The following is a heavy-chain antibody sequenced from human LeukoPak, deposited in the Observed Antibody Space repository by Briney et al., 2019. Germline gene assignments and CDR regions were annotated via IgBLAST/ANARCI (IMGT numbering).Heavy chain of an antibody. CDR2: ISSSGSYR. D-gene: IGHD3-10*01. V-gene: IGHV3-48*03. J-gene: IGHJ4*02. CDR3: ARGMTDYYYGSGNEVDY. Sequence: GGSLRLSCAASGLPFSSYELKWVRQARGRGVEGVSYISSSGSYRYYGDSVKGRFTISRDNAKNSLYLQMNSLRAEDTAVYYCARGMTDYYYGSGNEVDYWGQGALVTVSS. CDR1: GLPFSSYE.